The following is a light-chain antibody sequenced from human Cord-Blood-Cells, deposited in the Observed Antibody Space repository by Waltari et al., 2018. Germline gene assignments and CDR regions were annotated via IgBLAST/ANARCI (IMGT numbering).Light chain of an antibody. CDR3: SSYTSSSTGV. Sequence: QSALTQPPSVSGSPGQSITISCTGTSSDVGGYNYVSWYQQHPGKAPKLMIYDVSNRPSGVCNRVSGSKSGNTASLTISGLQAEDEADYYCSSYTSSSTGVFGTGTKVTVL. J-gene: IGLJ1*01. V-gene: IGLV2-14*03. CDR2: DVS. CDR1: SSDVGGYNY.